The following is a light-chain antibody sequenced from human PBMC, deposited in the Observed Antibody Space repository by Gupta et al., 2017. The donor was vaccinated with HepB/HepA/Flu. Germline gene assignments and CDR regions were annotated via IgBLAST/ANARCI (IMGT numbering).Light chain of an antibody. Sequence: TVLTQSPGTLSLSPGERVTLSCRASPSVSSNYLVWYQQKPGQAPRLLIYGGSIRATGIPDGCSGSGSGTDFTRSISSLEPEDFAVYFCQQSGSSPYTFGPGTKVEVK. CDR2: GGS. V-gene: IGKV3-20*01. J-gene: IGKJ3*01. CDR3: QQSGSSPYT. CDR1: PSVSSNY.